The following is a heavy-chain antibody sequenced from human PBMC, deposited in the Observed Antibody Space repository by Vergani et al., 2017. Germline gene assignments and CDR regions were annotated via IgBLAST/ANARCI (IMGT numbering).Heavy chain of an antibody. CDR2: INHSGST. J-gene: IGHJ4*02. D-gene: IGHD6-6*01. V-gene: IGHV4-34*01. Sequence: QVQLQQWGAGLLKPSETLSLTCAVYGGSFSGYYWSWIRQPPGKGLEWIGEINHSGSTNDNPSLKSRVTISVDTSKNQFSLKLSSVTAADTAVYYCARVRGTARPDYWGQGTLVTVSS. CDR3: ARVRGTARPDY. CDR1: GGSFSGYY.